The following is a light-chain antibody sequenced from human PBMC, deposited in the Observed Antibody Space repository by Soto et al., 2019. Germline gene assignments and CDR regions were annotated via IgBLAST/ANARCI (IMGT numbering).Light chain of an antibody. CDR3: CSYAGSYTFV. J-gene: IGLJ1*01. CDR2: DVS. Sequence: LNEPRAGSGSPGQSVTIYYTGTSSDVGGYNYVSWYQQHPGKAPKLMIYDVSKRPSGVPDRFSGSKSGNTASLTISGLQAEHEADYYCCSYAGSYTFVFGTGTKVTVL. V-gene: IGLV2-11*01. CDR1: SSDVGGYNY.